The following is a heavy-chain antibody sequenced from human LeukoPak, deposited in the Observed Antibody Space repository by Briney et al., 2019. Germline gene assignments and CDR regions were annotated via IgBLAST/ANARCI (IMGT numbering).Heavy chain of an antibody. Sequence: PSETLSLTCTVSGGSISSSSYYWNWIRQPPGKGLEWIGEINNSGSTNYNPSLKSRVTISRDTSKNQFSLKLSSVTAADTAVYYCARGRAFFDWGQGTLVTVSS. CDR1: GGSISSSSYY. CDR3: ARGRAFFD. D-gene: IGHD3-3*02. J-gene: IGHJ4*02. V-gene: IGHV4-39*07. CDR2: INNSGST.